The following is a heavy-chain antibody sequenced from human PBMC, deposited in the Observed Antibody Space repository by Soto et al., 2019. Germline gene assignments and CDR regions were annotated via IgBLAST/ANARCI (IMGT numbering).Heavy chain of an antibody. V-gene: IGHV1-69*02. Sequence: GASVKVSCKASGGTFSSYTISWVRQAPGQGLEWMGRIIPILGIANYAQKFQGRVTITADKSTSTAYMELSGLRSEDTAVYYCAGDAAGYSSGWYVNFDYWGQGTLVTVFS. D-gene: IGHD6-19*01. CDR2: IIPILGIA. CDR3: AGDAAGYSSGWYVNFDY. CDR1: GGTFSSYT. J-gene: IGHJ4*02.